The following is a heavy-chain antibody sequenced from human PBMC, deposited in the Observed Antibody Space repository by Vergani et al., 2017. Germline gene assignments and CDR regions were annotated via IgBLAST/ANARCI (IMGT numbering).Heavy chain of an antibody. CDR3: ARETVVTSGDGERFHYMDV. CDR1: GGAVNSGSNF. CDR2: TSTDGST. V-gene: IGHV4-61*02. J-gene: IGHJ6*03. D-gene: IGHD3-10*01. Sequence: QVQLQESGPGLVKPSQTLSLTCSVSGGAVNSGSNFWTWIRQPAGKGLEWIGRTSTDGSTNYNPSLKSRVTVSVDTSKTQISLRLTSVTAEDTAVYYCARETVVTSGDGERFHYMDVWGKGTTVTVSS.